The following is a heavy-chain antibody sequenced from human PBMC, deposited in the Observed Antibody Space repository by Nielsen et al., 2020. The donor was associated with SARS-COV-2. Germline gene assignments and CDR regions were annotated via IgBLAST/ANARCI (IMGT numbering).Heavy chain of an antibody. V-gene: IGHV3-30-3*01. Sequence: GESLKISCAASGFTFSSYAMHWVRQAPGKGLEWVAVISYDGSNKYYADSVKGRFTISRDNSKNTLYLQMNSLRAEDTAVYYCAKDVWEWELLLDAFDIWGQGTMVTVSS. J-gene: IGHJ3*02. CDR1: GFTFSSYA. D-gene: IGHD1-26*01. CDR3: AKDVWEWELLLDAFDI. CDR2: ISYDGSNK.